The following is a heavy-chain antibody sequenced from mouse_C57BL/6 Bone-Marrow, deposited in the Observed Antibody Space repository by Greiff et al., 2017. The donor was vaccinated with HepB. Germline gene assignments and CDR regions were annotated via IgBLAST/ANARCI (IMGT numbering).Heavy chain of an antibody. V-gene: IGHV5-15*01. CDR2: ISNLAYSI. CDR1: GFTFSDYG. D-gene: IGHD2-2*01. J-gene: IGHJ1*03. Sequence: EVKLMDSGGGLVQPGGSLKLSCAASGFTFSDYGMAWVRQAPRKGPEWVAVISNLAYSIYYADTVTGRFTISRENAKNTLYLEMSSLRSEDTAMYYCAKGYHGRYWYFDVWGTGTTVTVSS. CDR3: AKGYHGRYWYFDV.